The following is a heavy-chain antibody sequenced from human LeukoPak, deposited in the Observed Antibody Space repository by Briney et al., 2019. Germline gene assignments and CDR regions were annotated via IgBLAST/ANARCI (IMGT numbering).Heavy chain of an antibody. CDR3: AKALFRSVIGLDY. CDR2: IWYDGSNK. V-gene: IGHV3-33*06. CDR1: GFTFSSYG. J-gene: IGHJ4*02. Sequence: GGSLRLSCAASGFTFSSYGMHWVRQAPGKGLEWVAVIWYDGSNKYYADSVKGRFTISRDNSKNTLYLQMNSLRAEDTAVYYCAKALFRSVIGLDYWAQGTLVTVSS. D-gene: IGHD3-16*02.